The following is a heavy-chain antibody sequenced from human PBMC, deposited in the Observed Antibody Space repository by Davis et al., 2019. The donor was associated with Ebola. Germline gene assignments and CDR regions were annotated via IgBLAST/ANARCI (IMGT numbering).Heavy chain of an antibody. D-gene: IGHD1-26*01. J-gene: IGHJ4*01. CDR3: TGGSGSYRDY. Sequence: GRSLRLSCAASGLTFSGSAMHWVRQASGKGLEWVGRIRSKANSYATAYAASVKGRFTIPRDDSKNTAYLQMNSLKTEDTAVYYCTGGSGSYRDYWGQGTLVTVSS. V-gene: IGHV3-73*01. CDR1: GLTFSGSA. CDR2: IRSKANSYAT.